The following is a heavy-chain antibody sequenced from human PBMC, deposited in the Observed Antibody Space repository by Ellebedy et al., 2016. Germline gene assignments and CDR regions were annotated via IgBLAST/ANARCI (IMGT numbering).Heavy chain of an antibody. Sequence: GGSLRLXCAASGFTVSSNYMSWVRQAPGKGLEWVSVIYSGGSTYYADSVKGRFTISRDNSKNTLYLQMNSLRAEDTAVYYCARGFLEWFYYGMDVWGQGTTVTVSS. CDR3: ARGFLEWFYYGMDV. CDR1: GFTVSSNY. J-gene: IGHJ6*02. CDR2: IYSGGST. D-gene: IGHD3-3*01. V-gene: IGHV3-53*01.